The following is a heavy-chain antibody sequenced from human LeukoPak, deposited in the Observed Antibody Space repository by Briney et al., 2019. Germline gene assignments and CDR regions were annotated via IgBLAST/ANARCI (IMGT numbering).Heavy chain of an antibody. CDR1: GFTFSSYG. Sequence: GGSLRLSCAASGFTFSSYGMSWVRQAPGKGLEWVSTISDSGASTYYADAVKGRFTILRDISRNTVSLQMNSLRVEDTAVYYCAKDRPVRAVAGLLDYWGQGTLVTVSS. V-gene: IGHV3-23*01. CDR2: ISDSGAST. J-gene: IGHJ4*02. D-gene: IGHD6-19*01. CDR3: AKDRPVRAVAGLLDY.